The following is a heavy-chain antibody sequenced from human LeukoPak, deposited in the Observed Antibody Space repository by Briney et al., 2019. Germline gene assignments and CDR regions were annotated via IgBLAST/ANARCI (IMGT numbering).Heavy chain of an antibody. J-gene: IGHJ4*02. CDR1: GFTVSSNY. D-gene: IGHD3-22*01. CDR3: ASRGYYYDRSVDY. V-gene: IGHV3-66*01. CDR2: IYSGGST. Sequence: PGGSLRLSCAASGFTVSSNYMSWVRQAPGKGLEWVSVIYSGGSTYYADSVKGRFTISRDNSKNTLYLQMNSLRAEDTAVYYCASRGYYYDRSVDYWGQGTLVTVSS.